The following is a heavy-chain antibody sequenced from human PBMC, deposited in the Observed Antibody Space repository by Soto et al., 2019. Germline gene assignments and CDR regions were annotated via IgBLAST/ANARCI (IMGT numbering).Heavy chain of an antibody. CDR3: ARGFWSGYPYYYYGMDV. CDR1: GGTFSSYA. CDR2: IIPIFGTA. V-gene: IGHV1-69*13. D-gene: IGHD3-3*01. Sequence: GASVKVSCKASGGTFSSYAISWVRQAPGQGLEWMGGIIPIFGTANYAQKFQGRVTITADESTSTAYMELSSLRSEDTAVYYCARGFWSGYPYYYYGMDVWGQGTTVTVSS. J-gene: IGHJ6*02.